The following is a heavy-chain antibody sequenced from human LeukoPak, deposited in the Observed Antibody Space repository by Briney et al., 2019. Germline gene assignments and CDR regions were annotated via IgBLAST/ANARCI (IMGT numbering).Heavy chain of an antibody. CDR3: ARSSRYDIGTGYPY. D-gene: IGHD3-9*01. V-gene: IGHV1-2*02. CDR1: GYTFTGYY. J-gene: IGHJ4*02. Sequence: GASVKVSCKASGYTFTGYYMHWVRQAPGQGLEWMGWINANSGGTNYAQKFQGRVTMTRDTSISTAYMELSRLRSDDTAVYYCARSSRYDIGTGYPYWGKGTLVTVSP. CDR2: INANSGGT.